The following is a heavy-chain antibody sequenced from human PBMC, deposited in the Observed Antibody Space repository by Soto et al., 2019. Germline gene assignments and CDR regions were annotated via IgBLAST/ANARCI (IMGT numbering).Heavy chain of an antibody. CDR2: IKPNSGGK. J-gene: IGHJ3*02. V-gene: IGHV1-2*04. CDR3: AIASGECAFDI. D-gene: IGHD3-3*01. CDR1: GYTFTGYY. Sequence: QVQLVQSGAEVKKPGASVKVSCKASGYTFTGYYMHWVRQAPGQGLEWMGWIKPNSGGKNYAKKFQGWVTMTRDRSISTAYMELSRLRSDDTAVYCCAIASGECAFDIWGLGTMVTVSS.